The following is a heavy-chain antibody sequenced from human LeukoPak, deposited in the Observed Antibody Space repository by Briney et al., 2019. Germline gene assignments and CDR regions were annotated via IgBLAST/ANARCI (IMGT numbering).Heavy chain of an antibody. D-gene: IGHD4-11*01. Sequence: ASVKVSCKASGGTFSSYAISWVRQAPGQGLEWMGRIIPIFGTANYAQKFQGRVTITTDESTSTAYMELSSLRSEDTAVYYCARDLAVTTPPVLYYYYYMDVWGKGTTVTVSS. CDR3: ARDLAVTTPPVLYYYYYMDV. V-gene: IGHV1-69*05. CDR1: GGTFSSYA. CDR2: IIPIFGTA. J-gene: IGHJ6*03.